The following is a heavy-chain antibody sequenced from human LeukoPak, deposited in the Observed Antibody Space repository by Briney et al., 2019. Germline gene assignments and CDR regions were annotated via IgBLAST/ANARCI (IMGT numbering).Heavy chain of an antibody. J-gene: IGHJ4*02. CDR2: IKEDGSEK. V-gene: IGHV3-7*01. CDR3: ASSPNWFFDY. Sequence: PGGSLRLSCTPSGFTFIHYWMTWVRQAPGKGLEWVANIKEDGSEKYYVDSVKGRFTISRDNAKKSLYLQMNSLRAEDTAVYYCASSPNWFFDYWGQGTLVTVSS. D-gene: IGHD1-1*01. CDR1: GFTFIHYW.